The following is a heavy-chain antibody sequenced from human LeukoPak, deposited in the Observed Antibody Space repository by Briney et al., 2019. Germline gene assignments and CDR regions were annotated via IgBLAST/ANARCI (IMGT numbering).Heavy chain of an antibody. J-gene: IGHJ3*02. CDR3: ARDNGLGLIRAFDI. CDR1: GGSISSYY. Sequence: KASETLSLTCTVSGGSISSYYWSWIRQPAGKGLEWIGRIYTSGSTNYNPSLKSRVTMSVDTSKNQFSLKLSSVTAADTAVYYCARDNGLGLIRAFDIWGQGTMVTVSS. CDR2: IYTSGST. V-gene: IGHV4-4*07. D-gene: IGHD3-10*01.